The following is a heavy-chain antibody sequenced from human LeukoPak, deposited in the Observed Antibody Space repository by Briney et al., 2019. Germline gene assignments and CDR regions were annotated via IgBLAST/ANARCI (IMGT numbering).Heavy chain of an antibody. Sequence: GGSLRLSCEVSGFNFNSAWMGWVRQAPGKGLEWVATINPDGGEKYYVDSLKGRFTISRDNAKNSLYLQVNSLRAEDTAVYYCARDFWNYFNYWGQGTLVTVSS. D-gene: IGHD3-3*01. CDR1: GFNFNSAW. J-gene: IGHJ4*02. CDR2: INPDGGEK. CDR3: ARDFWNYFNY. V-gene: IGHV3-7*05.